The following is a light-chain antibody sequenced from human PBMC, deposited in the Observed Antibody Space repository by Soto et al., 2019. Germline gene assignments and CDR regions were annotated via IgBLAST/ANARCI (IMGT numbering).Light chain of an antibody. V-gene: IGLV2-14*01. J-gene: IGLJ2*01. CDR2: EVS. CDR1: SSDVGGYNY. CDR3: SSYTSSSTLV. Sequence: QSALTQPASVSGSPGQSITISCTGTSSDVGGYNYVSWYQQHPGKAPKLMISEVSNRPSGVCNRFSGSKSGNTASLTISGLQAEDEADYYCSSYTSSSTLVFGGGTKLTVL.